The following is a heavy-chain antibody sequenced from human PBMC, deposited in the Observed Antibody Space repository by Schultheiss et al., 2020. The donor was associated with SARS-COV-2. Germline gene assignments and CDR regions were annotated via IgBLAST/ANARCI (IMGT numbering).Heavy chain of an antibody. D-gene: IGHD1-20*01. CDR1: GGSFSAYY. J-gene: IGHJ4*02. CDR2: ITHSGST. CDR3: ARGPRFRVTGTTPSDY. V-gene: IGHV4-34*01. Sequence: SETLSLTCAVYGGSFSAYYWSWIRQPPGKGLAWIGEITHSGSTNYNPSLKSRVTISVDTSKNQFSLKLSSVTAADTAVYYCARGPRFRVTGTTPSDYWGQGTLVTVSS.